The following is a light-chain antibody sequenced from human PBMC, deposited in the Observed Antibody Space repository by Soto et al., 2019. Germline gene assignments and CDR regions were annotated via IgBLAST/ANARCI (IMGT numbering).Light chain of an antibody. CDR1: QSVSSY. V-gene: IGKV3-20*01. Sequence: EIVLTQSLATLSFSPGERATPSCRASQSVSSYLAWYQQKPGQAHRLLIYGASSRATGIPDRFSGSGSGTDFTLTISRLEPEEFAVYYCKKYGSSPCTVGKGTKVDIK. J-gene: IGKJ1*01. CDR3: KKYGSSPCT. CDR2: GAS.